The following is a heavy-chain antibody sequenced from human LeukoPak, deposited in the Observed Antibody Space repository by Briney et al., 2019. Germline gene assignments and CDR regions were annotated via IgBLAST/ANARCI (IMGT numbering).Heavy chain of an antibody. V-gene: IGHV3-30*04. CDR1: GFTFSSYA. CDR2: ISYDGSNQ. CDR3: ARSGLNRFDY. Sequence: GGSLRLSCAASGFTFSSYAMHWVRQAPGKGLEWVAVISYDGSNQYYADSVKGRLTISRDNSKNTLYLQMNSLRPEDAAVYYCARSGLNRFDYWGQGTLVTVSS. J-gene: IGHJ4*02. D-gene: IGHD2-15*01.